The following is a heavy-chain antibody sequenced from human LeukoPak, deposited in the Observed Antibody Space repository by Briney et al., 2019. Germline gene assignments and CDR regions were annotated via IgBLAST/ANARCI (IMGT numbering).Heavy chain of an antibody. V-gene: IGHV4-59*02. CDR1: GGSVSSYY. D-gene: IGHD6-19*01. CDR3: SGAVAGTEFDY. Sequence: SETLSLTCTVSGGSVSSYYWSWIRQPPRKGLEWIGYIYYSGSTNYNPSLKSRVTISVDTSKNQFSLKLSSVTAADTAVYYCSGAVAGTEFDYWGQGTLVTVSS. CDR2: IYYSGST. J-gene: IGHJ4*02.